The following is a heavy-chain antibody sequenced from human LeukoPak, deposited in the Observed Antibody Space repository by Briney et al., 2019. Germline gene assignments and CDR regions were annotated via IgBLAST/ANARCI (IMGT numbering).Heavy chain of an antibody. V-gene: IGHV3-30*01. CDR3: ARENYLNWFDP. J-gene: IGHJ5*02. Sequence: GGSLRLSCAASGFTFSSYAMHWVRQAPGKGPEWVAVISYDGSNKYYADSVKGRFTISRDNSKNTLYLQMNSLRAEDTAVYYCARENYLNWFDPWGQGTLVTVSS. D-gene: IGHD5-24*01. CDR2: ISYDGSNK. CDR1: GFTFSSYA.